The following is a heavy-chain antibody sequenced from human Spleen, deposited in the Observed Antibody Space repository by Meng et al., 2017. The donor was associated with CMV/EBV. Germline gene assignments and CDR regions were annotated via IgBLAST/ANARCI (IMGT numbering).Heavy chain of an antibody. Sequence: GSLRLSCTVSGGSVSSGSYYWSWIRQPPGKGLEWIGYIYYSGSTKYNPSLKSRVTISVDTSKNQFSLKLSSVTAADTAVYYCARHENIVVVPAATYYFDYWGQGTLVTVSS. J-gene: IGHJ4*02. CDR3: ARHENIVVVPAATYYFDY. CDR1: GGSVSSGSYY. CDR2: IYYSGST. D-gene: IGHD2-2*01. V-gene: IGHV4-61*01.